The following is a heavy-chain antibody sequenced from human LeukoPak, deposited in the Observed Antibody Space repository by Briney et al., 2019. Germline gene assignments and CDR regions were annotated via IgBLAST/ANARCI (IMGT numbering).Heavy chain of an antibody. V-gene: IGHV1-2*02. J-gene: IGHJ2*01. CDR3: ARGGTNYDILTGYRDWYFDL. CDR2: INPNSGGT. CDR1: GGTFTGYY. Sequence: ASVKVSCKASGGTFTGYYMHWVRQAPGQGLEWMGWINPNSGGTNYAQKFQGRVTMTRDTSISTAYMELSRLRSEDTAVYYCARGGTNYDILTGYRDWYFDLWGRGTLVTVSS. D-gene: IGHD3-9*01.